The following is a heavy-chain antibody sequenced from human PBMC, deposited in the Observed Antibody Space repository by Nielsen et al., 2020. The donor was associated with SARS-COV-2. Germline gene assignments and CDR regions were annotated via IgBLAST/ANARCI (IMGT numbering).Heavy chain of an antibody. D-gene: IGHD1-26*01. CDR2: IYYNGST. CDR3: ARDDSGSYFDY. CDR1: GASISSGNYY. Sequence: SETLSLTCTVSGASISSGNYYWGWIRQPPGKGLEWIGTIYYNGSTYYNPSLKSRVTISVDTSKNQFSLKLSSVTAADTAVYYCARDDSGSYFDYWGQGTLVTVSS. J-gene: IGHJ4*02. V-gene: IGHV4-39*07.